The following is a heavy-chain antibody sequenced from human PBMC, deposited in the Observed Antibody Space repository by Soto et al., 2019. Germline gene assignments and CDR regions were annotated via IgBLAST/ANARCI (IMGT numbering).Heavy chain of an antibody. CDR2: IKQDGSVK. D-gene: IGHD4-17*01. J-gene: IGHJ4*02. V-gene: IGHV3-7*03. CDR3: AKLRGDYTVFDY. Sequence: LRLSCAPPGFTFSNYWMSWVRQAPGQGLEWVASIKQDGSVKHYVDSVKGRFTIPRDNAEKSLHLQMNSLRAEDTAVYYCAKLRGDYTVFDYWGQGARVTVSS. CDR1: GFTFSNYW.